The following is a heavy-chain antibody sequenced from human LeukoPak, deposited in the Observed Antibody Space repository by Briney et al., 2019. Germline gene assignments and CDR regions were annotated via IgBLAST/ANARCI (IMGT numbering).Heavy chain of an antibody. J-gene: IGHJ5*02. CDR1: GFTFSGSA. V-gene: IGHV3-73*01. CDR3: TRDSGTNNWFDP. D-gene: IGHD1-26*01. CDR2: IDKKDKGYATAT. Sequence: GGSLKLSCAASGFTFSGSAIHWVRQSSGKGLEWVGQIDKKDKGYATATAYAASVKSRFTISRDDSIKTAYLQMKSLKTEDTALYYCTRDSGTNNWFDPWGQGTLVTASS.